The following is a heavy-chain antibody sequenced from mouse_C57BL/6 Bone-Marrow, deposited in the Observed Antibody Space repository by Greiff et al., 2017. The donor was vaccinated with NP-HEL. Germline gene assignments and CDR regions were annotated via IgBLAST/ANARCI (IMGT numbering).Heavy chain of an antibody. CDR1: GYAFTNYL. D-gene: IGHD2-4*01. V-gene: IGHV1-54*01. Sequence: QVQLQQSGAELVRPGTSVKVSCKASGYAFTNYLIEWVKQRPGQGLEWIGVINPGSGGTNYNEKFKGKATLTADKSSSTAYMQRSSLTSEDSAVYFCAIYYDYDGWYFDVWGTGTTVTVSS. CDR2: INPGSGGT. J-gene: IGHJ1*03. CDR3: AIYYDYDGWYFDV.